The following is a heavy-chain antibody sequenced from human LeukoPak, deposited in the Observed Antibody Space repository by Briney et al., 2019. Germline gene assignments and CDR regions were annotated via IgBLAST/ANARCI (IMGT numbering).Heavy chain of an antibody. CDR1: GGSFSGYY. V-gene: IGHV4-34*01. Sequence: PSETLSLTCAVYGGSFSGYYWSWIRQPPGKGLEWIGEINHRGSTNYNPSLKSRVTISVDTSKNQFSLKLSPVTAADTAVYYCARLHDGYRYGADYWGQGTLVTAS. D-gene: IGHD5-18*01. CDR2: INHRGST. CDR3: ARLHDGYRYGADY. J-gene: IGHJ4*02.